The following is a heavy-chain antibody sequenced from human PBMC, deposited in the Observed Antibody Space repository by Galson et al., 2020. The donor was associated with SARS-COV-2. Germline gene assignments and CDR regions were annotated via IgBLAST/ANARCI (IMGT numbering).Heavy chain of an antibody. CDR3: ASELLWFGES. CDR2: ISYDGSNK. J-gene: IGHJ5*02. CDR1: GFNFSSYA. V-gene: IGHV3-30*04. Sequence: GESLKISCAASGFNFSSYAMHWVRQAPGKGLEWGAVISYDGSNKYYADSVKGRFTISRENSKNTLYLQMNSLRAEDTAVYYCASELLWFGESWGQGTLVTVSS. D-gene: IGHD3-10*01.